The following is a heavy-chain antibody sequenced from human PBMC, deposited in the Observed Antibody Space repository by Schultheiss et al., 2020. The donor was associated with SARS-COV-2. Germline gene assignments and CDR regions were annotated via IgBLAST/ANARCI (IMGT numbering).Heavy chain of an antibody. Sequence: GGSLRLSCAASGFTVSSNYMSWVRQAPGKGLEWVSYISSSSSTIYYADSVKGRFTISRDNAKNSLYLQMNSLRAEDTAVYYCAKASSDFWSANFDYWGQRTLVTVSS. CDR3: AKASSDFWSANFDY. J-gene: IGHJ4*01. CDR2: ISSSSSTI. D-gene: IGHD3-3*01. CDR1: GFTVSSNY. V-gene: IGHV3-11*01.